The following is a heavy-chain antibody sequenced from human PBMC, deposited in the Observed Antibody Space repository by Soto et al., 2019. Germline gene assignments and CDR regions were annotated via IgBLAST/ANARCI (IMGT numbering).Heavy chain of an antibody. CDR2: VIPILGMG. CDR3: ATDYRDGYNIPFDY. Sequence: VQLVQSGAEVKQPGSSVKVSCKTSGGTFGNYPINWVRQAPGQGLEWMGRVIPILGMGSYAQKFKGRVTITTDRSTRTVYMELSSLRSDDTAVYYCATDYRDGYNIPFDYWGQGTLVTVSS. D-gene: IGHD5-12*01. V-gene: IGHV1-69*02. CDR1: GGTFGNYP. J-gene: IGHJ4*02.